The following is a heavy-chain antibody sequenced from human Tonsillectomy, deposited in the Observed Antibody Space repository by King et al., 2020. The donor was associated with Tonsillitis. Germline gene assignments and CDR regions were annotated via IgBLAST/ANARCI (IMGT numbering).Heavy chain of an antibody. Sequence: QLVQSGAEVKKPGASVKVSCKASGYTFTGYYMHWVRQAPGQGLEWMGWINPNSGGANYAQKFQGRVTMTRDTSISTAYMELSRLRSDDTAVYYCARDRKQWLEANWYFDLWGRGTLVTVSS. CDR3: ARDRKQWLEANWYFDL. D-gene: IGHD6-19*01. J-gene: IGHJ2*01. CDR1: GYTFTGYY. V-gene: IGHV1-2*02. CDR2: INPNSGGA.